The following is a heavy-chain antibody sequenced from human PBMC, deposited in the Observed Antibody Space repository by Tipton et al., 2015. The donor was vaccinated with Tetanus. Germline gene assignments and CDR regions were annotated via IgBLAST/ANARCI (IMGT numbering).Heavy chain of an antibody. CDR2: VSYGGKTT. CDR3: AKKIDVMAGPWYCVL. CDR1: GFTFTEYG. J-gene: IGHJ2*01. D-gene: IGHD6-19*01. Sequence: LTCAASGFTFTEYGMHWVRQAPGKGPEWVAAVSYGGKTTYYADSVKSRFTISRDNSKNTVSLQMNSVRTEDTAVYYCAKKIDVMAGPWYCVLWGRGALVSVSS. V-gene: IGHV3-30*18.